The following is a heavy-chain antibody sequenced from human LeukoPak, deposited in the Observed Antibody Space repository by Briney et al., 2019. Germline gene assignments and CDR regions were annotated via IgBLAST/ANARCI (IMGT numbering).Heavy chain of an antibody. CDR3: AREPSGSGGYDY. CDR1: GYTFTSYG. Sequence: ASVKVSCKASGYTFTSYGISWVRQAPGQGLEWMAWISPNSGGTNYVQKFQGRVTVTRDTSISTDYMEISGLTSDDTALYYCAREPSGSGGYDYWGQGTLVTVSS. CDR2: ISPNSGGT. V-gene: IGHV1-2*02. D-gene: IGHD3-10*01. J-gene: IGHJ4*02.